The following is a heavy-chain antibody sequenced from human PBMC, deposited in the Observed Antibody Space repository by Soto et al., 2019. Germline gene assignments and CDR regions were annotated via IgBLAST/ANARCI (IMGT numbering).Heavy chain of an antibody. CDR3: ARSSGSYYPFDY. CDR1: GGSISSGGYS. D-gene: IGHD1-26*01. CDR2: IYHSGST. Sequence: PSETLSLTCAVSGGSISSGGYSWSWIRQPPGKGLEWIGYIYHSGSTYYNPSLKSRVTISVDRSKNQFSLKLSSVTAADTAVYYCARSSGSYYPFDYWGQGTLVTVSS. J-gene: IGHJ4*02. V-gene: IGHV4-30-2*01.